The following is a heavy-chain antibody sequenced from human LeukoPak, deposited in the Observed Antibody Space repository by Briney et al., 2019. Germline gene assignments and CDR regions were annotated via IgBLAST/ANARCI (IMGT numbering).Heavy chain of an antibody. J-gene: IGHJ4*02. D-gene: IGHD2-2*01. CDR3: ARDAVGMGYKTEDIVVVPAAETSN. Sequence: GSLRLSCAASGFTFNSYWMSWVRQAPGKGLEWIGSIYYSGSTYYNPSLKSRVAISVDTSKNQFSLKLSSVTAADTAVYYCARDAVGMGYKTEDIVVVPAAETSNWGQGTLVTVSS. V-gene: IGHV4-39*02. CDR1: GFTFNSYW. CDR2: IYYSGST.